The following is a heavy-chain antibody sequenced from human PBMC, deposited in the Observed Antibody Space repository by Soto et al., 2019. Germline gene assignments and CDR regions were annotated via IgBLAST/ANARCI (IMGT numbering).Heavy chain of an antibody. CDR1: GFTFSDYY. J-gene: IGHJ6*02. D-gene: IGHD3-3*01. CDR3: AREFGFLEWLPPNCGMDV. V-gene: IGHV3-11*01. CDR2: ISSSGSTI. Sequence: GGSLRLSCAASGFTFSDYYMSWIRQAPGKGLEWVSYISSSGSTIYYADSVKGRFTISRDNAKNSLYLQMNSLRAEDTAVYYCAREFGFLEWLPPNCGMDVWGQGTTVTVSS.